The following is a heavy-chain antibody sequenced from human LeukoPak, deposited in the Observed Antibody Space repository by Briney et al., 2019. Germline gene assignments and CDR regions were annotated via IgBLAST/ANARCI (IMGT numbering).Heavy chain of an antibody. Sequence: PGGSLRLSCAASGFTSSSYAFHWVRQAPGKGLERVAVISYDETSKYYADSVKGRFTISRDNSKNTLYLQMNSLRAEDTAVYYCARDSDYDIFTGYYPGGDYYGLDVWGQGTTVTVSS. CDR3: ARDSDYDIFTGYYPGGDYYGLDV. V-gene: IGHV3-30-3*01. J-gene: IGHJ6*02. CDR1: GFTSSSYA. CDR2: ISYDETSK. D-gene: IGHD3-9*01.